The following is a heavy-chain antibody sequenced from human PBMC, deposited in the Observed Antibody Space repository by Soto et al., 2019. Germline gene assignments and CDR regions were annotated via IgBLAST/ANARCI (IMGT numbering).Heavy chain of an antibody. CDR3: ARGKYYFDSNGYHNYFDY. Sequence: GASVKVSCKASGYTFTDYYIHWVRQAPGQGLEWMAWINPNSGGTNYAQKFQGRVTMTRDTSISTAYMDLSRLRSDDTAVYYCARGKYYFDSNGYHNYFDYWG. D-gene: IGHD3-22*01. CDR2: INPNSGGT. CDR1: GYTFTDYY. V-gene: IGHV1-2*02. J-gene: IGHJ4*01.